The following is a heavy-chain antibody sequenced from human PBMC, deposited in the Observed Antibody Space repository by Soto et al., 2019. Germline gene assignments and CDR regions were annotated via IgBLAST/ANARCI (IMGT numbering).Heavy chain of an antibody. CDR3: ARSAGDFFDY. V-gene: IGHV4-31*03. CDR2: IYYSGST. D-gene: IGHD4-17*01. J-gene: IGHJ4*02. Sequence: SETLSLTCTVSGGSLSSGGYYWSWIRQHPGKGLEWIGYIYYSGSTYYNPSLKSRVTISVDTSKNQFSLKLSSVTAADTAVYYCARSAGDFFDYWGQGTLVTVSS. CDR1: GGSLSSGGYY.